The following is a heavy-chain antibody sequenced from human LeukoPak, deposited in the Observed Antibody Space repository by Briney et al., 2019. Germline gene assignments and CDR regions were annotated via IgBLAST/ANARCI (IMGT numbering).Heavy chain of an antibody. CDR2: INHSGST. Sequence: PSQTLSLTCTVSGGSISSGSYYWSWIRQPPGKGLEWIGEINHSGSTNYNPSLKSRVTISVDTSKNQFSLKLSSVTAADTAVYYCARRLGRAGYSSPLNSWGQGTLVTVSS. J-gene: IGHJ4*02. CDR3: ARRLGRAGYSSPLNS. V-gene: IGHV4-39*07. CDR1: GGSISSGSYY. D-gene: IGHD5-18*01.